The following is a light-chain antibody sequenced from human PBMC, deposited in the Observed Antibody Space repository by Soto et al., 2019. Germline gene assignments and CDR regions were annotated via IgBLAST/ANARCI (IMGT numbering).Light chain of an antibody. CDR2: RTF. J-gene: IGKJ5*01. CDR3: QQYDTSPPT. V-gene: IGKV3-20*01. CDR1: QTIASRY. Sequence: EIVLTQSPGTLSLSPGERATLSCRASQTIASRYLAWYQHQPGQAPRLLIYRTFARAPGIPDRFSGGGSGTACTLNISRLEREDFAVYYCQQYDTSPPTFGQGTRLDIK.